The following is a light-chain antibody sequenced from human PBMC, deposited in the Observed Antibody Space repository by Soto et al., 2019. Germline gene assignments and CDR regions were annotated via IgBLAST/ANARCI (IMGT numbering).Light chain of an antibody. J-gene: IGKJ5*01. CDR2: AAS. Sequence: DIQLTQSPSFLSASVGDRVTITCRASQGISSYLAWYQQKPGEAPKLLIYAASTLQSGVPSRFSGSGSGTEFTLTISSLQPEDFATYYCQQLNSYLPVGQGTRLEIK. CDR1: QGISSY. CDR3: QQLNSYLP. V-gene: IGKV1-9*01.